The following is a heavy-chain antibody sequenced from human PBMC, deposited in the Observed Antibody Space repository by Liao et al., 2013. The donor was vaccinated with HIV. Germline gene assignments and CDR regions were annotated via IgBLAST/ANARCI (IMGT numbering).Heavy chain of an antibody. Sequence: QVQLQESGPGLVKPSETLSLTCTVSGGSIFSYYLSWIRQPPGRGLEWIGYIYYSGSTNYNPSLKSRVTISVDTSKNQFSLKLSSVTAADTAVYYCARGPVPNRFDYWGQGTPGHRLL. J-gene: IGHJ4*02. V-gene: IGHV4-59*01. CDR1: GGSIFSYY. D-gene: IGHD1-1*01. CDR2: IYYSGST. CDR3: ARGPVPNRFDY.